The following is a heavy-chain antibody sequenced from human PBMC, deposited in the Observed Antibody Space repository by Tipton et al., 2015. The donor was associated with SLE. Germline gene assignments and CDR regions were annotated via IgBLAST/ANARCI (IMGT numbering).Heavy chain of an antibody. V-gene: IGHV4-61*09. CDR3: ARGGGSYRPFDY. CDR2: IYTSGST. Sequence: TLSLTCTVSGGSISSGSYYWSWIRQPAGKGLEWIGYIYTSGSTNYNPSLKSRVTISVDTSKNQFSLKLSSVTAADTAVYYCARGGGSYRPFDYWGQGTLVTVSS. CDR1: GGSISSGSYY. D-gene: IGHD1-26*01. J-gene: IGHJ4*02.